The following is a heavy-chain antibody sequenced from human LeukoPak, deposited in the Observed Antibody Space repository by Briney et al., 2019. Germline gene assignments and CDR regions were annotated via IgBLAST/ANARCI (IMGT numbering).Heavy chain of an antibody. D-gene: IGHD3-10*01. CDR1: GFTFSSFE. J-gene: IGHJ4*02. Sequence: GGSLRLSCAASGFTFSSFEMSWVRQAPGKGREWVSYISSRGSTIYYADSVKGRFTISRENAKNSVYLQMNSLRAEDTAVYYCARLLWFGELQDYWGQGTLVTVSS. CDR3: ARLLWFGELQDY. CDR2: ISSRGSTI. V-gene: IGHV3-48*03.